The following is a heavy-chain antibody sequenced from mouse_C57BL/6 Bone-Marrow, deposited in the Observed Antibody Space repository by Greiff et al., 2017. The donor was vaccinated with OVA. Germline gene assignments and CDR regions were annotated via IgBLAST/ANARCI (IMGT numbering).Heavy chain of an antibody. CDR2: IGPGSGST. Sequence: QVQLKQSGAELVKPGASVKISCKASGYTFTDYYINWVKQRPGKGLEWIGKIGPGSGSTYYNEKLKGKATLSADKSYSTAYMQLSSLTSEDSAVSVFATYSYGSKDYFDDWGKGTTLTVSS. J-gene: IGHJ2*01. D-gene: IGHD1-1*01. CDR1: GYTFTDYY. V-gene: IGHV1-77*01. CDR3: ATYSYGSKDYFDD.